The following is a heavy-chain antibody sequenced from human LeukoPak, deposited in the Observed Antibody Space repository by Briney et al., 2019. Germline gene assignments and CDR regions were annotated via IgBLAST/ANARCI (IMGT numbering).Heavy chain of an antibody. J-gene: IGHJ4*02. Sequence: PSETLSLTCTVSGGSISSYYWSWIRQPAGKGLEWIGRIYTSGSTNYNPSLKSRVTISLDSSKNHFSLSLSSVTAADTAVYYCARDAGAAAAFYYFDFWGQGTLVTVSS. D-gene: IGHD6-13*01. CDR3: ARDAGAAAAFYYFDF. CDR1: GGSISSYY. CDR2: IYTSGST. V-gene: IGHV4-4*07.